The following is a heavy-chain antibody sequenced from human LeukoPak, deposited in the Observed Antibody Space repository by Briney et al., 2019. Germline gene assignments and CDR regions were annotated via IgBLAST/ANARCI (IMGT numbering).Heavy chain of an antibody. CDR2: INPNSGGT. J-gene: IGHJ3*02. V-gene: IGHV1-2*02. CDR3: ARDRGVPDAFDI. CDR1: GDTFTVYY. D-gene: IGHD3-10*01. Sequence: ASLRVSSKASGDTFTVYYMHWVRQAPGQGGERMGWINPNSGGTNYAQKFQGRVTMTRDTSISTAYMELSRLRSDDTAVYYCARDRGVPDAFDIWGQGTMVTVSS.